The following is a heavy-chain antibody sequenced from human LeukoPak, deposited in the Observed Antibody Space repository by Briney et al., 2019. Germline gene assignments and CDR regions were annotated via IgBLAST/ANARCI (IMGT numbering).Heavy chain of an antibody. V-gene: IGHV4-39*01. CDR3: ARNVSAGYFDY. Sequence: PSETLSLTRSVSGGSISGTTYYWAWIRRPPGKGLEWIGSVYYSGSTSYSPSLKRRVTISVDTSKNQFSLRLSSVTAADTAVYYCARNVSAGYFDYWGQGTLVTVSS. J-gene: IGHJ4*02. D-gene: IGHD2-8*01. CDR1: GGSISGTTYY. CDR2: VYYSGST.